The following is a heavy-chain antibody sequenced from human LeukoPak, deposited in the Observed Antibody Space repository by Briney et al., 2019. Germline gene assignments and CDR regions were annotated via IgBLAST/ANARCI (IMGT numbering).Heavy chain of an antibody. V-gene: IGHV3-48*04. Sequence: GGSLRLSCAASGFTFSSYSMNWVRQAPGKGLEWVSYISSGSGSIYYADSVKGRFTISRDNAKNSVFLQMNSLRAEDTAVYYCARLPAYCSSTSCYYDYWGQGTLVTVSS. D-gene: IGHD2-2*01. J-gene: IGHJ4*02. CDR2: ISSGSGSI. CDR3: ARLPAYCSSTSCYYDY. CDR1: GFTFSSYS.